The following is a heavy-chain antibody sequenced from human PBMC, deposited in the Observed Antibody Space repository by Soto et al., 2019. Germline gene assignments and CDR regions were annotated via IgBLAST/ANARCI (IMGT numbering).Heavy chain of an antibody. V-gene: IGHV3-23*01. Sequence: GGSLRLSCAASGFTFSSYAMSWVHQAPGKGLEWVSAISGSGGSTYYADSVKGRFTISRDNSKNTLYLQMNSLRAEDTAVYYCANPDIQDGISDYWGQGTLVTVSS. J-gene: IGHJ4*02. D-gene: IGHD3-9*01. CDR3: ANPDIQDGISDY. CDR2: ISGSGGST. CDR1: GFTFSSYA.